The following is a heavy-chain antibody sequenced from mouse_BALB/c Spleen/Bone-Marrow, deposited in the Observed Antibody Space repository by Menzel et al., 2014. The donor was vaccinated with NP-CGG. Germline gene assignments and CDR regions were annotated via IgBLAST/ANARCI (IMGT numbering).Heavy chain of an antibody. D-gene: IGHD2-4*01. CDR1: GFTFSDYY. J-gene: IGHJ3*01. CDR2: ISNGGGST. CDR3: ARHNYDETWFAY. V-gene: IGHV5-12*02. Sequence: DVKLVESGGGLVQPGGSLKLSCATSGFTFSDYYMYWVRQTPEKRLEWVAYISNGGGSTYYPDTVKGRFTISRDNAKNTQCLQMSRLKSEDTAMYYCARHNYDETWFAYWGQGTLVTVSA.